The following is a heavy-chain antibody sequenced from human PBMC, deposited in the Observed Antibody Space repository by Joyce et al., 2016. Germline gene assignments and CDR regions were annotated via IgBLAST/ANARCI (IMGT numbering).Heavy chain of an antibody. Sequence: EVQLVESGGGVVQPGGSLRLSCAAPGFTFSNYWMSWVRQAPGKGLEWVANINQDGSEKYYVDSVKGPFTISRDNAKKSLYLQMSGLRAEDTAVYYCARDLIFGRFDYWGQGTLVSVSS. D-gene: IGHD2-21*02. CDR2: INQDGSEK. V-gene: IGHV3-7*01. CDR3: ARDLIFGRFDY. CDR1: GFTFSNYW. J-gene: IGHJ4*02.